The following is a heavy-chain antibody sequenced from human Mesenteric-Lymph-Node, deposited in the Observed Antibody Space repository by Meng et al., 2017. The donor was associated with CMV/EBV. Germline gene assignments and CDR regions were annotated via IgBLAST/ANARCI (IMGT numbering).Heavy chain of an antibody. Sequence: ASVKVSCKAAGGTFSSYYLNWVRQAPGQGLEWMGKIITLSDVTTYAQKFQGRLTITADKSTGTAFMELGSLKSEDTAFYYCAGGGSMGINYWGQGTLVTVSS. D-gene: IGHD2/OR15-2a*01. V-gene: IGHV1-69*02. CDR3: AGGGSMGINY. CDR1: GGTFSSYY. CDR2: IITLSDVT. J-gene: IGHJ4*02.